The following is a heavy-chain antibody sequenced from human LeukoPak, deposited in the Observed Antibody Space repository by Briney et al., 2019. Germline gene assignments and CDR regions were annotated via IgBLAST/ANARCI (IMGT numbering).Heavy chain of an antibody. Sequence: GGSLRLSCAASGFTFDDYGMSWVRQAPGKGLEWVSGINWNGGSTGYADSVKGRFTISRDNAKNSLYLQMNSLGAEDTALYYCARSGGDIVVVPAAAGDYFDYWGQGTLVTVSS. V-gene: IGHV3-20*04. CDR2: INWNGGST. CDR3: ARSGGDIVVVPAAAGDYFDY. CDR1: GFTFDDYG. J-gene: IGHJ4*02. D-gene: IGHD2-2*01.